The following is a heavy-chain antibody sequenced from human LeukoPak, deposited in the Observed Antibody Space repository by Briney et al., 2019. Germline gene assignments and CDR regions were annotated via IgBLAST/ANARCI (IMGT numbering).Heavy chain of an antibody. CDR1: GFTFTSYA. CDR3: AKERKTYYDILTGYSVGFDY. CDR2: ISDSSGST. Sequence: GGSLRLSCGASGFTFTSYAMSWVRQAPGKGLEWVSFISDSSGSTYYADSVKGRFTISRDNSKNTLYLQMNSLRAEDTAVYYWAKERKTYYDILTGYSVGFDYWGQGTLVTVSS. V-gene: IGHV3-23*01. D-gene: IGHD3-9*01. J-gene: IGHJ4*02.